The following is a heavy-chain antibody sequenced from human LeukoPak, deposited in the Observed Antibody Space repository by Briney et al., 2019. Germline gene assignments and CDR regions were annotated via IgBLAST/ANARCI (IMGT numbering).Heavy chain of an antibody. V-gene: IGHV3-7*04. D-gene: IGHD2-15*01. CDR1: GFTFSSYW. CDR3: ARENRWTRFDY. J-gene: IGHJ4*02. CDR2: IKHDGSEK. Sequence: GGSLRLSCVVSGFTFSSYWMSWVRQAPGKGLEWVANIKHDGSEKYYVDSVKGRFTISRDNAKNSLYLQMNSLRAEDTAVYYCARENRWTRFDYWGQGTLVTVSS.